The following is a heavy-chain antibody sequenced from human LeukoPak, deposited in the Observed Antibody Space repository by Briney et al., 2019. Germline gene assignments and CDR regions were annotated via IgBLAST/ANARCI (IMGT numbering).Heavy chain of an antibody. D-gene: IGHD1-26*01. J-gene: IGHJ4*02. V-gene: IGHV1-2*02. CDR1: VYTFSRYN. CDR3: ARDKYSGSYLVRD. CDR2: INPNSGGT. Sequence: ASVKVSCTTSVYTFSRYNMYWVREAPGDGREWVGWINPNSGGTNYAQKFQGRDTMTRDTSISTAYMELSRLRSDDTAVYYCARDKYSGSYLVRDWGQGTLVTVSS.